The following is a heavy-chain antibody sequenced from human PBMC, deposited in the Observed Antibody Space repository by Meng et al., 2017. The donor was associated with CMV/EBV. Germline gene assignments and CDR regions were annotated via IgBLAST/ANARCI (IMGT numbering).Heavy chain of an antibody. D-gene: IGHD3-22*01. V-gene: IGHV3-33*06. J-gene: IGHJ4*02. CDR1: GFSFSSYG. CDR2: IWYDGSNK. CDR3: AKGDSSGYYFDY. Sequence: CATSGFSFSSYGMHWVRQAPGEGLEWVAVIWYDGSNKYYADSVKGRFTISRDNSKNTLYLQMNSLRAEDTAVYYCAKGDSSGYYFDYWGQGTLVTVSS.